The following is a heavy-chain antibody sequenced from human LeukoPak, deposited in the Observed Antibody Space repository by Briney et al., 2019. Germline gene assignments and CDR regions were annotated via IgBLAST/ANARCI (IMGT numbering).Heavy chain of an antibody. CDR2: INHSGST. CDR3: ARDSDYYGMDV. V-gene: IGHV4-34*01. CDR1: GGSYSGYY. Sequence: SETLSLTCAVYGGSYSGYYWSWIRQPPGKGLGWIGEINHSGSTNYNPSLKSRVTISVDTSKNQFSLKLSSVTAADTAVYYCARDSDYYGMDVWGQGTTVTVSS. D-gene: IGHD1-26*01. J-gene: IGHJ6*02.